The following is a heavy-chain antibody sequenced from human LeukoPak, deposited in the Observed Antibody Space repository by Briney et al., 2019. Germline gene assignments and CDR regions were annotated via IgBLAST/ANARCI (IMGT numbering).Heavy chain of an antibody. CDR3: ARSGNTYGVSEMDV. Sequence: GGSLRLSCAASGFTVSSHHMSWVRQTPGKGLEWVSVTYSGGTTYYADSVQGRFTISRDNSNNTIYLQVNSLRTEDTAVYYCARSGNTYGVSEMDVWGQGTTVTVAS. D-gene: IGHD5-18*01. CDR2: TYSGGTT. J-gene: IGHJ6*02. V-gene: IGHV3-53*01. CDR1: GFTVSSHH.